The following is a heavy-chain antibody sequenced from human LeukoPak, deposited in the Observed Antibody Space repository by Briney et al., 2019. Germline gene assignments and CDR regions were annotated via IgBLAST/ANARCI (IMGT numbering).Heavy chain of an antibody. Sequence: SVKVSCKASGGTFSSYAISWVRQAPGQGPEWMGRIIPIFGTANYAQKFQGRVMITTDESTSTAYMELSSLRSEDAAVYYCARDRGGYCSGGSCYSLGWFDPWGQGTLVTVSS. CDR2: IIPIFGTA. V-gene: IGHV1-69*05. CDR3: ARDRGGYCSGGSCYSLGWFDP. D-gene: IGHD2-15*01. J-gene: IGHJ5*02. CDR1: GGTFSSYA.